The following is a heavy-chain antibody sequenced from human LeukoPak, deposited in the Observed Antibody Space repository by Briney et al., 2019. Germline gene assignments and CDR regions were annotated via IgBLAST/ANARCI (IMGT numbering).Heavy chain of an antibody. V-gene: IGHV1-2*02. D-gene: IGHD6-13*01. CDR3: ARGVATAGAKFFDY. CDR2: INPNNGGT. J-gene: IGHJ4*02. CDR1: GYTFTDYY. Sequence: ASVKVSCKASGYTFTDYYIHWVRQAPGQGLEWLGWINPNNGGTLYAQKFQGGVTMTRDTSISAVYMELNRLTADDTAVYYCARGVATAGAKFFDYWGQGTLVTVSS.